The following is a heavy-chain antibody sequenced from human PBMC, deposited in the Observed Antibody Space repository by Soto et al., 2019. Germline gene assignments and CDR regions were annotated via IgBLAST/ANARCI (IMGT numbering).Heavy chain of an antibody. CDR2: ISYDGSNK. CDR3: AIIVVPSIQSEDAFDI. D-gene: IGHD3-22*01. Sequence: GGSLRLSCAASGFTFSSYAMHWVRQAPGKGLEWVAVISYDGSNKYYADSVKGRFTISRDNSKNTLYLQMNSLRAEDTAVYYCAIIVVPSIQSEDAFDIWGQGTMVTVS. J-gene: IGHJ3*02. CDR1: GFTFSSYA. V-gene: IGHV3-30-3*01.